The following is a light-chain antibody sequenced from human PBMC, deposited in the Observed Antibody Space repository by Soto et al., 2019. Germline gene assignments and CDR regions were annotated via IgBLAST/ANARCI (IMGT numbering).Light chain of an antibody. CDR2: ATS. CDR3: QQTHSLPLS. J-gene: IGKJ3*01. V-gene: IGKV1-12*01. Sequence: IQMTQYPSSVSACVGDRVTMTCRASQGVGGWLAWYQQKPGKVPKLLIYATSSLHSGVPSRFSGSGSGTDFTLSISSLQPEDFATYYCQQTHSLPLSFGPGTKVDIK. CDR1: QGVGGW.